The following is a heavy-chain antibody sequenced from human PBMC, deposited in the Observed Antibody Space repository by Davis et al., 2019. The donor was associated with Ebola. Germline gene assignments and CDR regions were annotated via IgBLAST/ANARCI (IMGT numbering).Heavy chain of an antibody. Sequence: SETLSLTCAVYGGSFSGYYWSWIRQPPGKGLEWIGEINHSGSTNYNPSLKSRVTISVDTSKNQFSLKLSSVTAADTAVYYCARDKGWISAYYFDYWGQGTLVTVSS. CDR2: INHSGST. D-gene: IGHD5-12*01. V-gene: IGHV4-34*01. J-gene: IGHJ4*02. CDR3: ARDKGWISAYYFDY. CDR1: GGSFSGYY.